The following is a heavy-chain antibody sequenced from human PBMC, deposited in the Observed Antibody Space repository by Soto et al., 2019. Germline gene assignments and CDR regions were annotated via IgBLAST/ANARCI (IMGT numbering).Heavy chain of an antibody. CDR3: ARGDYTTYYYYGMDV. D-gene: IGHD4-4*01. CDR1: GGSFSGYY. V-gene: IGHV4-34*01. Sequence: SETLSLTCAVYGGSFSGYYWSWIRQPPGKGLEWIGEINHSGSTNYNPSLKSRVTISVDTSKNQFSLKLGSVTAADTAVYYCARGDYTTYYYYGMDVWGQGTTVTVSS. CDR2: INHSGST. J-gene: IGHJ6*02.